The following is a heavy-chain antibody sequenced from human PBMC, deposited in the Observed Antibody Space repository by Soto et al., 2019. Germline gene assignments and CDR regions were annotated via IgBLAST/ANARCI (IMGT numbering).Heavy chain of an antibody. D-gene: IGHD5-12*01. CDR1: GYTFTSYY. CDR2: INPSGGST. CDR3: ARGNIVATIDALTYYFDY. V-gene: IGHV1-46*03. Sequence: QVQLVQSGAEVKKPGASVKVSCKASGYTFTSYYMHWVRQAPGQGLEWMGIINPSGGSTSYAQKFQGRVTMTRDTSTSTVYMELSSLRSEDMAVYYCARGNIVATIDALTYYFDYWGQGTLVTVSS. J-gene: IGHJ4*02.